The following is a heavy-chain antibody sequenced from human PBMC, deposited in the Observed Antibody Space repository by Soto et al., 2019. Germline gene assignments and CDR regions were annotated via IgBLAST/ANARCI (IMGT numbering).Heavy chain of an antibody. D-gene: IGHD3-9*01. J-gene: IGHJ6*02. V-gene: IGHV3-33*01. CDR3: ARADYDILTGYHYYYGMDV. CDR1: GFTFSSYG. CDR2: IWYDGSNK. Sequence: PGGSMRISFGASGFTFSSYGMPWVRPAPGKGPGWVAVIWYDGSNKYYADSVKGRFTISRDNSKNTLYLQMNSLRAEDTAVYYCARADYDILTGYHYYYGMDVWGQGTTVTVSS.